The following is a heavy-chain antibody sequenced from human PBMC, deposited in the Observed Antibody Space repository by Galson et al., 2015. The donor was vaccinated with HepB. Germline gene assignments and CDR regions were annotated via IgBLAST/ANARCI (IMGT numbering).Heavy chain of an antibody. V-gene: IGHV1-69*10. CDR2: IIPIFGIP. CDR3: ARSGDANSFDP. J-gene: IGHJ5*02. CDR1: GGTFSSYG. D-gene: IGHD3-10*01. Sequence: SVKVSCKASGGTFSSYGISWVRQAPGQGLEWMGGIIPIFGIPNYAQKFHGRVTITADKYTNTAYMELRSLRSEDTAVYYCARSGDANSFDPWGRGTLVTVSS.